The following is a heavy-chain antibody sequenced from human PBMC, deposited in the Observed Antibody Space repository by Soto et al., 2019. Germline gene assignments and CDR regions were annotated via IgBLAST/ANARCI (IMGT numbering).Heavy chain of an antibody. J-gene: IGHJ3*02. D-gene: IGHD1-1*01. CDR3: ARVERGTATTVVDAFDI. Sequence: QVQLQQWGAGLLKPSETLSLTCAVFGGSVNSGNYYWSWIRQPPGKGLDWIGEMSHSGGTQFNPYPKRRSNISVDTSKNHFSLKMGAVTAADKALYYCARVERGTATTVVDAFDIWGPGTMVTVSS. CDR1: GGSVNSGNYY. V-gene: IGHV4-34*01. CDR2: MSHSGGT.